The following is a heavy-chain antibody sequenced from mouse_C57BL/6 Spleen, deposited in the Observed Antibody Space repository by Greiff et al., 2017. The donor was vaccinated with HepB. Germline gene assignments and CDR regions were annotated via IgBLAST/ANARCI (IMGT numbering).Heavy chain of an antibody. CDR3: ARWGIYDGPFDY. V-gene: IGHV1-52*01. Sequence: QVQLQQPGAELVRPGSSVKLSCKASGYTFTSYWMHWVKQRPIQGLEWIGNIDPSDSETHYNQKFKDKATLTVDKSSSTAYMQLSSLTSEDSAVYYCARWGIYDGPFDYWGQGTTLTVSS. D-gene: IGHD2-3*01. CDR2: IDPSDSET. J-gene: IGHJ2*01. CDR1: GYTFTSYW.